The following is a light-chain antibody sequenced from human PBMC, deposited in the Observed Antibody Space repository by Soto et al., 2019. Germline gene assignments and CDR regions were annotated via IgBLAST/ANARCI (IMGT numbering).Light chain of an antibody. J-gene: IGKJ5*01. Sequence: EIVLTQSPGTLSLSPGERATLSSRASETISSSYLAWYQQKPGQAPRLLIYGSSSRATGIPDRFSGSGSGTDFTLTISRLEPEDFAVYYCQQYGSSPITFGEGTRLEIK. CDR2: GSS. CDR3: QQYGSSPIT. CDR1: ETISSSY. V-gene: IGKV3-20*01.